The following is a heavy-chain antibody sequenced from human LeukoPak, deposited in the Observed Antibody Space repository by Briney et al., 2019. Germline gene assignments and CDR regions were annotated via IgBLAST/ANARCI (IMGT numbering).Heavy chain of an antibody. D-gene: IGHD6-13*01. J-gene: IGHJ4*02. CDR3: ASAGDSSSFDY. CDR1: GASISSDY. V-gene: IGHV4-59*01. CDR2: IYYSGST. Sequence: PSETLSLTCTVSGASISSDYWTWIRQPPGRGLEWIGNIYYSGSTSYNPSLKSRVTISVDTSKNQFSLKLSSVTAADTAVYYCASAGDSSSFDYWGQGTLVTVSS.